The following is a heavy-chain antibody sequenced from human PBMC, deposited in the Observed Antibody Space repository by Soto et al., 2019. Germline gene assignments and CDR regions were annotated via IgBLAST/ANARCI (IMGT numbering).Heavy chain of an antibody. CDR3: ARTWGSTNDY. Sequence: GGSLRLSCAASGFTFSSYGMHWVRQAPGKGLEWVAVISYDGSNKYYADSVKGRFTISRDNSKNTLYLQMNSSVTAADTAMYYCARTWGSTNDYWGRGTLVTVSS. J-gene: IGHJ4*02. CDR1: GFTFSSYG. CDR2: ISYDGSNK. D-gene: IGHD3-16*01. V-gene: IGHV3-30*03.